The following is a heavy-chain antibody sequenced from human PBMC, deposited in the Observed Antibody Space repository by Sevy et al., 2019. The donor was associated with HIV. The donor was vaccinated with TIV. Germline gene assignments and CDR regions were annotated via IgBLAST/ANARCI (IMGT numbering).Heavy chain of an antibody. J-gene: IGHJ4*02. CDR3: TRGPAGSGPWYFDH. D-gene: IGHD1-26*01. V-gene: IGHV3-48*01. CDR2: ISSSSSNI. CDR1: GFTFSSYS. Sequence: GGSLRLSCAASGFTFSSYSMNWVRQAPGKGLEWVSYISSSSSNIYYVDSVKGRFTISRDKAKNSLYLQMNSLRAEDTAVYYWTRGPAGSGPWYFDHWGQGTLVTVSS.